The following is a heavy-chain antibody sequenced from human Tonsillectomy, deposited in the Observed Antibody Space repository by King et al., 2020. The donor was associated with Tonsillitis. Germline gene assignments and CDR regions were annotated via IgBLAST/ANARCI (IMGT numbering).Heavy chain of an antibody. J-gene: IGHJ3*02. CDR3: ARDGVLSVQTGLKAAFDI. D-gene: IGHD3-16*01. V-gene: IGHV3-33*01. Sequence: VQLVESGGGVVQPGRSLRLSCAASGFTFSSYGMHWVRQAPGKGLEWVAVIWYDGSNKFYADPVKGRFTISRDNSKNTLYLQMNSLRAEDTAVYYCARDGVLSVQTGLKAAFDIWGQGTMVTVSS. CDR1: GFTFSSYG. CDR2: IWYDGSNK.